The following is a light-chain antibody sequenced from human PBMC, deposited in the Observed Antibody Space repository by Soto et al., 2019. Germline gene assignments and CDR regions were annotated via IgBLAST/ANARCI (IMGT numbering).Light chain of an antibody. J-gene: IGLJ3*02. CDR2: DND. CDR3: GTWDSSLGAVV. V-gene: IGLV1-51*01. Sequence: QSVLTQPPSVSAAPGQKVTISCSGSSSNVGNNYVSWYLHLPGTAPKLLIYDNDKRPSGIPDRFSGSKSGTSATLGITGLRVGDEADYYCGTWDSSLGAVVFGGGTKVTVL. CDR1: SSNVGNNY.